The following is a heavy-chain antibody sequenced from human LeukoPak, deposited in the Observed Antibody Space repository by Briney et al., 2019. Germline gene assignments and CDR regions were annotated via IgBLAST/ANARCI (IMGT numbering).Heavy chain of an antibody. CDR2: ISSSSNHI. CDR3: ARDGLLWCGGLLPNTYYYYGMDV. J-gene: IGHJ6*02. V-gene: IGHV3-21*01. Sequence: GGTLRLSCAASGFTFSTYSMSWVRQAPGKGLEWVSSISSSSNHIYYADSVRGRFTISRDNAKYSVSLQMDSLGAEQTAVYYWARDGLLWCGGLLPNTYYYYGMDVWGQGTTVTVSS. CDR1: GFTFSTYS. D-gene: IGHD3-10*01.